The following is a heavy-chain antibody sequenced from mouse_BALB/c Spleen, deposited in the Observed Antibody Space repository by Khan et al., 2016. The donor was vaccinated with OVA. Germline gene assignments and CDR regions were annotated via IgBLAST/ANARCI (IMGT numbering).Heavy chain of an antibody. D-gene: IGHD1-1*01. Sequence: EVQLVESGGDLVQPGGSRKLSCAASGFTFSSYGMHWVRQAPEKGLEWVAYISGDSNTIYYADTVKGRFTISRDNPRNTLFLQMTSLMSEDTAMYYWATSEFYGDYFDYWGPGTTLTVSS. V-gene: IGHV5-17*02. J-gene: IGHJ2*01. CDR3: ATSEFYGDYFDY. CDR2: ISGDSNTI. CDR1: GFTFSSYG.